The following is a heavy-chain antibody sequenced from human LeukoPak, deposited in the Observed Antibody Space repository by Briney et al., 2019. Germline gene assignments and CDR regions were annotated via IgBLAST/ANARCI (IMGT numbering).Heavy chain of an antibody. CDR1: GLTFSTYA. D-gene: IGHD4-23*01. V-gene: IGHV3-23*01. J-gene: IGHJ6*02. CDR3: ANNLLGKNSYGLDV. CDR2: ISGSGGGDNT. Sequence: TGGSLRLSCAASGLTFSTYAMSWVRQAPGKGLEWVSSISGSGGGDNTYYADSVKGRFTISRDNSKNTLYLQMNSLRVADTAVYHCANNLLGKNSYGLDVWGQGTTVTVSS.